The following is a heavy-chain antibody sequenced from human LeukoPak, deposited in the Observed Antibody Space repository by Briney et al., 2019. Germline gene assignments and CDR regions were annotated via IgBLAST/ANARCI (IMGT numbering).Heavy chain of an antibody. CDR1: GFTFSSYG. CDR3: AKSPYDGGDCPHFDY. D-gene: IGHD2-21*02. V-gene: IGHV3-23*01. CDR2: ISGSGGST. J-gene: IGHJ4*02. Sequence: PGGSLRLSCAASGFTFSSYGMSWVRQAPGKGLEWVSAISGSGGSTYYADSVKGRFTISRDNSKNTLYLQMNSLRAEDTAVYYCAKSPYDGGDCPHFDYWGQGTLVTVSS.